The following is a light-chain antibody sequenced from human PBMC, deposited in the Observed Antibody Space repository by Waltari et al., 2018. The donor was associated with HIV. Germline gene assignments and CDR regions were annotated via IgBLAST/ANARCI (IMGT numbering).Light chain of an antibody. CDR2: RNN. J-gene: IGLJ3*02. CDR1: SNNVGNQG. V-gene: IGLV10-54*04. Sequence: QAGLTQPPSVSKGLRQTATLTCTGNSNNVGNQGAAWLQQHQGHPPKLLFYRNNNRPSGISERFSASRSGNTASLTITGRQPEDEADYYCSAWDSSLSAQMFGGGTKLTVL. CDR3: SAWDSSLSAQM.